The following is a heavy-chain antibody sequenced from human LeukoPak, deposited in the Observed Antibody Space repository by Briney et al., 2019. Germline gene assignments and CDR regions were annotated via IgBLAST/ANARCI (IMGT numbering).Heavy chain of an antibody. D-gene: IGHD2-2*01. J-gene: IGHJ4*02. CDR3: ARDSPYCSSTSCRVSYFDY. CDR1: GYTFTSYG. CDR2: IRAYNGNT. V-gene: IGHV1-18*01. Sequence: ASVKVSCKASGYTFTSYGISWVRQAPGQGLEWMGWIRAYNGNTNYAQKLQGRVTMTTDTSTSTAYMELRSLRSDDTAVYYCARDSPYCSSTSCRVSYFDYWGQGTLVTVSS.